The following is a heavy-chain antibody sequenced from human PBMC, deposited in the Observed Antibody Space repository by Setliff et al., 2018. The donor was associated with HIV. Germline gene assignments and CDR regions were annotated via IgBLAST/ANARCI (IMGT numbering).Heavy chain of an antibody. Sequence: SVKVSCKASGGTLTTYGISWVRQAPGQGLEWMGQIIPIFGTTNYAQKFQGRVTITADESTSTVYMALSSLTSEDTAVYYCARSDSGWPHYQYHHTDVWGKGTTVTVSS. CDR1: GGTLTTYG. CDR2: IIPIFGTT. CDR3: ARSDSGWPHYQYHHTDV. V-gene: IGHV1-69*13. J-gene: IGHJ6*04. D-gene: IGHD6-19*01.